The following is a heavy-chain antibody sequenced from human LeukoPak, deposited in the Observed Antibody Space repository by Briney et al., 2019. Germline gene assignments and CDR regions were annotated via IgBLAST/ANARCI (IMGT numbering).Heavy chain of an antibody. J-gene: IGHJ4*02. CDR1: GASISGSGYY. CDR2: IYYTGST. D-gene: IGHD1-26*01. Sequence: SETLSPTCAVSGASISGSGYYLGWIRQPPGKGLEWIGNIYYTGSTYYNASLQSRVTISIDTSKNQFSLRLNSETAADTAMYYCVKSGGYGLIDYWGQGTLVTVSS. CDR3: VKSGGYGLIDY. V-gene: IGHV4-39*01.